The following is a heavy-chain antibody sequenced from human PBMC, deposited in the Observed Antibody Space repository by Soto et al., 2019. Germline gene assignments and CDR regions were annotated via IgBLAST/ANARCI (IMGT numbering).Heavy chain of an antibody. D-gene: IGHD6-19*01. J-gene: IGHJ4*02. CDR3: ATGSGWYSPDY. V-gene: IGHV3-74*01. CDR2: IDNDGSSR. CDR1: GFTFSSNW. Sequence: EVQLVESGGGLVHPGGSLRLSCAASGFTFSSNWMHWVRQGPGKGLVWVSRIDNDGSSRDYADSVKGRFTISRDNAKNTLYLEMSSLRAEDTDVYYCATGSGWYSPDYWGQGTLVTVSS.